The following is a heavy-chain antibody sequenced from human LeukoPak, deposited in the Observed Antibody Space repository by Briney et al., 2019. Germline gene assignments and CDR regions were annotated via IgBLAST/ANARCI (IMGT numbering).Heavy chain of an antibody. Sequence: GGSLRLSCAASGFTFDDYAMHWVRQAPGKGLEWVSGISWNGGSIGYADSVKGRFTISRDNAKNSLYLQMNSLRAEDTALYYCAKAIRRGYSYGSNFDYWGQGTLVTVSS. CDR3: AKAIRRGYSYGSNFDY. V-gene: IGHV3-9*01. D-gene: IGHD5-18*01. J-gene: IGHJ4*02. CDR1: GFTFDDYA. CDR2: ISWNGGSI.